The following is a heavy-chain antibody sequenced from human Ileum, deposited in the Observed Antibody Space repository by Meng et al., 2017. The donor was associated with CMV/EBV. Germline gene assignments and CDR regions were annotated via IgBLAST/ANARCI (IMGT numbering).Heavy chain of an antibody. Sequence: ASVKVSCKASGYTFTSYGISWVRQAPGQGLEWMGWISAYNGNTNYAQKLQGRVTMTTDTSTSTAYMELRSLRSDDTAVYYCARDHYYYDTGYFDYWGQGTLVPVSS. CDR3: ARDHYYYDTGYFDY. J-gene: IGHJ4*02. V-gene: IGHV1-18*01. D-gene: IGHD3-22*01. CDR1: GYTFTSYG. CDR2: ISAYNGNT.